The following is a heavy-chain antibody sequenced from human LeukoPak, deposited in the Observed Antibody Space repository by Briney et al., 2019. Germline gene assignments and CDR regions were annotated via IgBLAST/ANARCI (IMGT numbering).Heavy chain of an antibody. V-gene: IGHV5-51*01. CDR2: IFPDDSDT. Sequence: GESLKISCKGSGYNFDTYWIGWVRQMSGKGLEWMGIIFPDDSDTRYSPSFQGQVTISADKSVNTAYLQWTSLKASDTAIYYCVTGTVEASRTRHLDNWGQGSLVTVSS. J-gene: IGHJ4*02. CDR3: VTGTVEASRTRHLDN. CDR1: GYNFDTYW. D-gene: IGHD6-6*01.